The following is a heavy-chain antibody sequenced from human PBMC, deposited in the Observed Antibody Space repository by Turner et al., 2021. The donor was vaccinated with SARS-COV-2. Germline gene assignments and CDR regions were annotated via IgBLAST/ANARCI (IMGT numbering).Heavy chain of an antibody. CDR3: ARSPTAPGYYYDSIGYYTPYYFDY. CDR2: ISSISSYI. J-gene: IGHJ4*02. D-gene: IGHD3-22*01. V-gene: IGHV3-21*01. CDR1: GSPFSRYS. Sequence: EVKLVDSGGGLVKPGGSLRPSCAASGSPFSRYSMTWVRHARRMGLDCVSSISSISSYIYYADSGKYRFTISRDNAKNSLYLEMTSLRAEDTAVYYCARSPTAPGYYYDSIGYYTPYYFDYWGQGTLVTVSS.